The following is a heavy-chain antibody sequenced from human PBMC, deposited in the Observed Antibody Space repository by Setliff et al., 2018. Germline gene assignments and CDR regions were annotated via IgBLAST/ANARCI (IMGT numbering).Heavy chain of an antibody. CDR2: IYYSGST. D-gene: IGHD3-22*01. J-gene: IGHJ3*02. V-gene: IGHV4-59*01. Sequence: SETLSLTCTVSGGSISPYYWSWIRQPPGKGLEWIGYIYYSGSTNYNPSLKSRVTISVDTSKNQFSLKLSSVTAADTAVYYCARASYYYDSSGYYGAGAFDIWGQGTMVTVSS. CDR3: ARASYYYDSSGYYGAGAFDI. CDR1: GGSISPYY.